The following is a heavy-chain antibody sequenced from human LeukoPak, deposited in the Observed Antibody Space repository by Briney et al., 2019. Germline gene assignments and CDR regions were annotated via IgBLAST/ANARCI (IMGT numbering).Heavy chain of an antibody. D-gene: IGHD3-22*01. V-gene: IGHV1-2*02. Sequence: ASVKVSCKASGYSFTGYYMHWVRQAPGLGLEGMGWINPNSGVTNYAQKFQGRVTMTRVTSISTVYMELTRLISDDTAVYYCARGDYYESSGYLDSRNNWFDPWGQGTLVTVSS. J-gene: IGHJ5*02. CDR2: INPNSGVT. CDR3: ARGDYYESSGYLDSRNNWFDP. CDR1: GYSFTGYY.